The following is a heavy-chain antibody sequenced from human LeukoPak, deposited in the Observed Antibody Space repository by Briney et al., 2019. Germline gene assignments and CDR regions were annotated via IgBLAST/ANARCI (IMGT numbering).Heavy chain of an antibody. CDR2: IISRTSGGAT. CDR1: GLSFSNAW. D-gene: IGHD3-9*01. Sequence: GGSLRLSCTASGLSFSNAWMSWVRQAPGKGLEWVGRIISRTSGGATDYAAAVRGRFTISRDDSQNTLYLQMNSLESEDTAVYYCTTYRYSSDVTGYSYFDSWGQGIPVTVSS. CDR3: TTYRYSSDVTGYSYFDS. V-gene: IGHV3-15*01. J-gene: IGHJ4*02.